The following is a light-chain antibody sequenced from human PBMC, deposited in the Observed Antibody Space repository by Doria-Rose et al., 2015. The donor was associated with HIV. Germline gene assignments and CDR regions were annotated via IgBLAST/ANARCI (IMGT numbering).Light chain of an antibody. V-gene: IGKV3-20*01. CDR2: DGS. J-gene: IGKJ1*01. Sequence: EIVLTQSPGTLSLSPGERATLSCRASQSFSSTYLAWYQQKSGQAPSLLIYDGSTRATGIPDRFNASGSGTDFTLTINRLEPEDFALYYCHQYGTSWTFGQGTKVEI. CDR1: QSFSSTY. CDR3: HQYGTSWT.